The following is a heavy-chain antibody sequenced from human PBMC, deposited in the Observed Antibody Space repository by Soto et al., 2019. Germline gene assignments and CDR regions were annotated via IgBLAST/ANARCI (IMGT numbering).Heavy chain of an antibody. J-gene: IGHJ6*02. D-gene: IGHD5-12*01. CDR1: GYTFTSNG. V-gene: IGHV1-8*02. CDR3: ARGGADYSGYDYDTYYYYGMDV. Sequence: ASVKVSCKASGYTFTSNGSRWVRQAPGQGLEWMGWMNPNSGNTGYAQKFQGRVTMTRNTSISTAYMELNSLRDEDTAVYYCARGGADYSGYDYDTYYYYGMDVWGQGTTVTVSS. CDR2: MNPNSGNT.